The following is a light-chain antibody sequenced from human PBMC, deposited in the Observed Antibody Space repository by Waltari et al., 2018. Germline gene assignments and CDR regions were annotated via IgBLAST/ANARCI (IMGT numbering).Light chain of an antibody. CDR2: QDT. J-gene: IGLJ2*01. CDR3: KAGDSSIVV. Sequence: SYELTQPPSVSVSSGQTASITCSGDKLGDKYACWYQQKPGQSPILVIYQDTKRPSGIPVRFAGANAGNVAALTISGTQGMDEAHYYCKAGDSSIVVFGGGTKLTVV. V-gene: IGLV3-1*01. CDR1: KLGDKY.